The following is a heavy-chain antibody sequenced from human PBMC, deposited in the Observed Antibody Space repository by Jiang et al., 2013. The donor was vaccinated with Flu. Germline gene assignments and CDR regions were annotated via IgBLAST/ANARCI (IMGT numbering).Heavy chain of an antibody. D-gene: IGHD2-2*01. V-gene: IGHV1-18*04. Sequence: SVKVSCKASGYTFTSYGISWVRQAPGQGLEWMGWISAYNGNTNYAQKLQGRVTMTTDTSTSTAYMELRSLRSDDTAVYYCARDPRDIVVVPAAIGFEFDPWGQGTLVTVSS. CDR1: GYTFTSYG. CDR3: ARDPRDIVVVPAAIGFEFDP. CDR2: ISAYNGNT. J-gene: IGHJ5*02.